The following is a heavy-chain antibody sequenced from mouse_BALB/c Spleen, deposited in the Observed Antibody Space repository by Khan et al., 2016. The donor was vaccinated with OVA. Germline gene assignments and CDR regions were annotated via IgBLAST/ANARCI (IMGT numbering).Heavy chain of an antibody. CDR1: GFSFSSYS. J-gene: IGHJ2*01. Sequence: EVELVESGGGLVRPGGSLKLSCAASGFSFSSYSMSWVRQTPEKRLEWVATISSGGTYTYYLDSVKGRFTISRDNAKNTLYLQMSSLKSEDTAMYYGPRDRGYYGHNAYGDYWGQGTTLTVSS. CDR3: PRDRGYYGHNAYGDY. D-gene: IGHD1-1*01. CDR2: ISSGGTYT. V-gene: IGHV5-6-4*01.